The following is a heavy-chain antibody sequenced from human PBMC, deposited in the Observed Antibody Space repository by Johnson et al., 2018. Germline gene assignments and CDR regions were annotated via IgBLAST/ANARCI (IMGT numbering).Heavy chain of an antibody. Sequence: QVQLVQSGAEVKKPGASVKVSCKASGYTFSNYYMHWVRQAPGQGLEWMGIINPSGGGTSYAQKFQGRVTMTRDTYTSTVYMELSSLRSEDTALYYWARDSLPATAVGAEYFQHWGQGTLVTVSS. CDR2: INPSGGGT. V-gene: IGHV1-46*01. CDR1: GYTFSNYY. D-gene: IGHD2-2*01. CDR3: ARDSLPATAVGAEYFQH. J-gene: IGHJ1*01.